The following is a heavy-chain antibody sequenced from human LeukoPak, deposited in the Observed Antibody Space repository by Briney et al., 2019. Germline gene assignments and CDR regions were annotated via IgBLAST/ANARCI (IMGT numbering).Heavy chain of an antibody. CDR3: QTYYYYYGMDV. CDR2: INHSGST. J-gene: IGHJ6*02. V-gene: IGHV4-34*08. Sequence: SETLSLTRAVYGGTFSGYYWSWIRQPPGKGLEWIGEINHSGSTNYNPSLKSRVTISVDTSKNQFSLRLSSVTAADTAVYYCQTYYYYYGMDVWGQGTTVTVSS. CDR1: GGTFSGYY.